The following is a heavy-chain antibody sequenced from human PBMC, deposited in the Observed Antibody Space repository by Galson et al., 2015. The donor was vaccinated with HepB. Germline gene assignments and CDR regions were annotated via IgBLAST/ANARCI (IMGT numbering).Heavy chain of an antibody. CDR2: IKGETEGGTT. CDR3: TKEEYGVLAS. J-gene: IGHJ4*02. D-gene: IGHD4-17*01. Sequence: SLRLSCAASGFTFSNAWMTWVRQAPGKGLEWLGRIKGETEGGTTEYAAPAKGRLTVSRDDSENTVYLQMNSLKTEDTAVYYCTKEEYGVLASWGLGILVTVSS. CDR1: GFTFSNAW. V-gene: IGHV3-15*01.